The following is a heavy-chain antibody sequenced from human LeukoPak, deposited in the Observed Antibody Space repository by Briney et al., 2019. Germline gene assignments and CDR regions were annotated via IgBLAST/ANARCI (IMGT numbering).Heavy chain of an antibody. V-gene: IGHV1-69*13. J-gene: IGHJ3*02. CDR1: GGTFSSYA. D-gene: IGHD3-16*02. CDR2: IIPIFGTA. Sequence: GASVKVSCKASGGTFSSYAISWVRQAPGQGLEWMGGIIPIFGTANYAQKFQGRVTITADESTSTAYMELSSLRSEDTAVYYCARESSSQELGYRYNHDAFDIWGQGTMVTVSS. CDR3: ARESSSQELGYRYNHDAFDI.